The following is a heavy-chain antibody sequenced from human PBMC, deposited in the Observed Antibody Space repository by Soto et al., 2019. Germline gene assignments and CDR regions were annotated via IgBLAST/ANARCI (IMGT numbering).Heavy chain of an antibody. J-gene: IGHJ3*01. CDR2: TRNKANSYTT. D-gene: IGHD3-16*01. V-gene: IGHV3-72*01. CDR1: GFTFSDHY. CDR3: ARGFGASDAFDV. Sequence: EVQLVESGGGLVQPGGSLRLSCAASGFTFSDHYMDWVRQAPGKGLEWVGRTRNKANSYTTEYAASVKGRFTISRDDSKKSLYLQMNSLKTEDTAVYYCARGFGASDAFDVWGQGTMVTVSS.